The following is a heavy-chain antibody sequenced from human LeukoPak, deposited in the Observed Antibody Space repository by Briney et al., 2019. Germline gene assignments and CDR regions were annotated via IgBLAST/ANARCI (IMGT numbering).Heavy chain of an antibody. CDR2: ISSDGSST. D-gene: IGHD5-18*01. CDR1: GFTLSSYW. CDR3: ARAGVYSYAYVDY. Sequence: GGPLRLSCAASGFTLSSYWMHWVRQAPGKGLVWVSRISSDGSSTSYADSVKGRFTISRDNAQSTLYLQMNSLRAEDTAVYYCARAGVYSYAYVDYWGQGTLVTVSS. J-gene: IGHJ4*02. V-gene: IGHV3-74*01.